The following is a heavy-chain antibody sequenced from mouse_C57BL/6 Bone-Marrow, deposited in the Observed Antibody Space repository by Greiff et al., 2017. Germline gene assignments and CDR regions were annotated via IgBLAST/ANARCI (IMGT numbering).Heavy chain of an antibody. CDR1: GFNIKDYY. J-gene: IGHJ2*01. CDR3: ARGYFDY. Sequence: EVQLQQSGAELVKPGASVKLSCTASGFNIKDYYMHWVKQRTEQGLEWIGRIDPEDGKTKYAPKFQGKATITADTSSNTAYLQLSSLTSEDTAVYYCARGYFDYWGQGTTLTVSS. CDR2: IDPEDGKT. V-gene: IGHV14-2*01.